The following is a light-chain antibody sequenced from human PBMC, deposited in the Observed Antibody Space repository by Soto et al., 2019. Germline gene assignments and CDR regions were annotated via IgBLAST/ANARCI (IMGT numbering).Light chain of an antibody. CDR3: QQYNNWPPLT. CDR2: GAS. V-gene: IGKV3-15*01. J-gene: IGKJ4*02. Sequence: EIVMTQSPATLSVSPGERATLSCRASQSVSGNLAWYQQKPGQAPLLLIYGASTRATGIPTRFSGSGSGTEFTLPISSLQSEDFAVYYCQQYNNWPPLTFGGGNKVEIK. CDR1: QSVSGN.